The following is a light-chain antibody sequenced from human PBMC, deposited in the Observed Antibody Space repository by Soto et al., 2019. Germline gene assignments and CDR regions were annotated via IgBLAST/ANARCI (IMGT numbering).Light chain of an antibody. CDR1: QSVSSSY. J-gene: IGKJ1*01. Sequence: EIVLTQSPGTLSLSPGERATLSCRASQSVSSSYLAWYQQKPGQAPRLLIYGASSRATGIPDRFSGSGSGTDFTLTMSRLEPEDFAVYYCQYYGSSPWTFGQGTKVDIK. CDR2: GAS. CDR3: QYYGSSPWT. V-gene: IGKV3-20*01.